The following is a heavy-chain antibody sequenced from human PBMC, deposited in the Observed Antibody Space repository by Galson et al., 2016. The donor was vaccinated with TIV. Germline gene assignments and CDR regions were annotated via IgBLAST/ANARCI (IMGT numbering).Heavy chain of an antibody. CDR2: MDDSGNS. V-gene: IGHV4-59*12. D-gene: IGHD2-21*02. CDR1: GASNMSYF. J-gene: IGHJ4*02. Sequence: ETLSLTCTVSGASNMSYFWNSIRQAPGKGLEWIGYMDDSGNSNYHPSLKSRVIMSVDTSKRQFSLRAEDTAVYFCATWSVTATKDYWGQGTLVTVSS. CDR3: ATWSVTATKDY.